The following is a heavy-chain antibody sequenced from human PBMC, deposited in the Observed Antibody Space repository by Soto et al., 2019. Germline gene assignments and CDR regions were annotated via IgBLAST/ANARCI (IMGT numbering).Heavy chain of an antibody. D-gene: IGHD3-10*01. J-gene: IGHJ6*02. CDR3: ARDGGLLWFGELTYYGMDV. V-gene: IGHV3-33*01. Sequence: QVQLVESGGGVVQPGRSLRLSCAASGFTFSSYGMHWVRQAPGKGLEWVAVIWYDGSNKYYADSVKSRFTISRDNSKNTLYLQMNSLRAEDTAVYYCARDGGLLWFGELTYYGMDVWGQGTTVTVSS. CDR2: IWYDGSNK. CDR1: GFTFSSYG.